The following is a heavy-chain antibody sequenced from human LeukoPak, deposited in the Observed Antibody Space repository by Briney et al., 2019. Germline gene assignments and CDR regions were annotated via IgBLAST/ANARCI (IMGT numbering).Heavy chain of an antibody. Sequence: GGSLRLSCAASGFTFSSYGMHWVRQAPGKGLEWVAVIWYDGSNKYYADSVKGRFTISRDNSKNTLCLQMNSLRAEDTAVYYCAKDGGYSGYFDYWGQGTLVTVSS. CDR3: AKDGGYSGYFDY. J-gene: IGHJ4*02. CDR2: IWYDGSNK. D-gene: IGHD5-12*01. V-gene: IGHV3-33*06. CDR1: GFTFSSYG.